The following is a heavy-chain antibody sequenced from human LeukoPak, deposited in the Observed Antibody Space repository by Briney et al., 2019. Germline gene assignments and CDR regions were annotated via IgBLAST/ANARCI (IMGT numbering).Heavy chain of an antibody. CDR2: TSGYNTYT. CDR3: AKNGDRGAYCTGGTCYPYFYYYMDV. Sequence: GASVKVSCKASNNTLSNNGITWVRQAPGQGLEWMGWTSGYNTYTTYAQKFQDRVTMTKDTSTSTAYMEMRSLRSDDTAIYYCAKNGDRGAYCTGGTCYPYFYYYMDVWGKGTTVTI. CDR1: NNTLSNNG. J-gene: IGHJ6*03. V-gene: IGHV1-18*01. D-gene: IGHD2-15*01.